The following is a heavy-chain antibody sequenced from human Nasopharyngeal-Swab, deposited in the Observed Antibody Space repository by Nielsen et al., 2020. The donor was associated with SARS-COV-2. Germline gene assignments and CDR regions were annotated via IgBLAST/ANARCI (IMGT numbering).Heavy chain of an antibody. V-gene: IGHV3-33*01. J-gene: IGHJ5*02. Sequence: WIRQPPGKGLEWVAVIWYDGSNKYYADSVKGRFTISRDNSKNTLYLQMNSLRAEDTAVYYCARERGLVPAATPWFDPWDQGTLVTVSS. CDR2: IWYDGSNK. D-gene: IGHD2-2*01. CDR3: ARERGLVPAATPWFDP.